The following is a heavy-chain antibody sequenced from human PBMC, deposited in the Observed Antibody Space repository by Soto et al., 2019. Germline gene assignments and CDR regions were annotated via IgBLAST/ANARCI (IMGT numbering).Heavy chain of an antibody. CDR1: GYTFTSYY. Sequence: ASVKVSCKASGYTFTSYYIHWVRQAPGQGLEWMGIINPSGGSTSYAQKFQGRVTMTRDTSTSTVYMELSSLRSEDTAVYYCARVQYYDFWSGEFDYWGQGTLVTVSS. J-gene: IGHJ4*02. CDR2: INPSGGST. V-gene: IGHV1-46*03. D-gene: IGHD3-3*01. CDR3: ARVQYYDFWSGEFDY.